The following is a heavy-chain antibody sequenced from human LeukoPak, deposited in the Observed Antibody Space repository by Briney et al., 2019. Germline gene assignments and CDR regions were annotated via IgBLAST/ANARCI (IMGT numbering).Heavy chain of an antibody. Sequence: SETLSLTCTVSGNSISSGYYWGWIRQPPGKGLEWIGIIYHTGTTYYNSSLKSRVTISVDTSKNQFSLKLNFVTAADTAVYYCARGLGYSNSWHDYWGQGTLVTVSS. CDR3: ARGLGYSNSWHDY. J-gene: IGHJ4*02. V-gene: IGHV4-38-2*02. CDR1: GNSISSGYY. D-gene: IGHD6-13*01. CDR2: IYHTGTT.